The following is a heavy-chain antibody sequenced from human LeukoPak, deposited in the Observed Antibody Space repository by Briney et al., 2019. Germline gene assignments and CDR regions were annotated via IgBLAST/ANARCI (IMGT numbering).Heavy chain of an antibody. Sequence: GGSLRLSCAASGFTFSSYIMNWVRQAPGKGLEWVSYISSSSSTIYYADSVKGRFTISRDNAKNSLYLQMNSLRAEDTAVYYCARELATIRSDYWGQGTLVTVSS. CDR2: ISSSSSTI. J-gene: IGHJ4*02. CDR1: GFTFSSYI. CDR3: ARELATIRSDY. D-gene: IGHD5-24*01. V-gene: IGHV3-48*01.